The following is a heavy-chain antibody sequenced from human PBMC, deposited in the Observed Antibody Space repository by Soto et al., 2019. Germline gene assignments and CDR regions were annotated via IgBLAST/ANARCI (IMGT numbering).Heavy chain of an antibody. V-gene: IGHV4-39*01. J-gene: IGHJ3*02. CDR3: ARQFILYSRAIDI. CDR2: VYFSGST. Sequence: LSLTCTVSGGSIISATYYWGWIRQPPGKGPEWIGSVYFSGSTYYNPSLKSRVTISVDTSKSQLSLKLSSVTAADTAVYYCARQFILYSRAIDIWGQGTMVTVS. CDR1: GGSIISATYY. D-gene: IGHD2-8*01.